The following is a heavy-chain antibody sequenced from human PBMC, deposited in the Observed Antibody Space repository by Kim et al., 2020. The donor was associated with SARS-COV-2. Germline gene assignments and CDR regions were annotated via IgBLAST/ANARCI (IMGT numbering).Heavy chain of an antibody. CDR3: AKRGDDNWFDP. J-gene: IGHJ5*02. D-gene: IGHD3-16*01. V-gene: IGHV3-30*18. CDR2: ISYDGNNK. Sequence: GGSLRLSCAASGFTFSSYGIHWVRQPPGKGLKWVAAISYDGNNKYYADSVKGRFTISRDNSKNALYLQMNSLRPEDTAMYYCAKRGDDNWFDPWGQGTLV. CDR1: GFTFSSYG.